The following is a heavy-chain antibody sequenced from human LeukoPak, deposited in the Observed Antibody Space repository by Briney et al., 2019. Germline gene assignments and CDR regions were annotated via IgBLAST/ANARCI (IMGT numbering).Heavy chain of an antibody. J-gene: IGHJ6*03. Sequence: GGSLRLSCAASGFTFSSYGMHWVRQAPGKGLEWVAFIRYDGSNKYYADSVKGRFTISRDNSKNTLYLQMNSLRAEDTAVYYCAKDSSYYDSSGRYYYMDVWGKGTTVTISS. CDR3: AKDSSYYDSSGRYYYMDV. CDR1: GFTFSSYG. CDR2: IRYDGSNK. V-gene: IGHV3-30*02. D-gene: IGHD3-22*01.